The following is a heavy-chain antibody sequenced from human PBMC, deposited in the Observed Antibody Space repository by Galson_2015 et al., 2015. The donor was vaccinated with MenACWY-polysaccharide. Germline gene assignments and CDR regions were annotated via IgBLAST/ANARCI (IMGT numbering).Heavy chain of an antibody. Sequence: SLRLSCAASGFTFSSSWMNWVRQAPGKGLEWVAMIKQDGSEKYYVDSVKGRFTISRDNAKNSLYLQMNSLRAEDTAVYYCARVSYGYGDYGPIDYWGQGTLVTVSS. D-gene: IGHD4-17*01. CDR1: GFTFSSSW. V-gene: IGHV3-7*01. CDR3: ARVSYGYGDYGPIDY. CDR2: IKQDGSEK. J-gene: IGHJ4*02.